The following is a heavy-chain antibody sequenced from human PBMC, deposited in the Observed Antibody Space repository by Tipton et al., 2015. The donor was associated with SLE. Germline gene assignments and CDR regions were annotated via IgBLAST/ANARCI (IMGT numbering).Heavy chain of an antibody. CDR1: GFTFSNYN. CDR3: ARMVQGVHNWFDP. J-gene: IGHJ5*02. Sequence: LSLTCAASGFTFSNYNMNWVRQAPGKGLEWVSAISSSSSYIYSADSVKGRFTISRDNAKNSLYLQMNSLRAEDTAVYYCARMVQGVHNWFDPWGQGTLVTVSS. CDR2: ISSSSSYI. D-gene: IGHD3-10*01. V-gene: IGHV3-21*03.